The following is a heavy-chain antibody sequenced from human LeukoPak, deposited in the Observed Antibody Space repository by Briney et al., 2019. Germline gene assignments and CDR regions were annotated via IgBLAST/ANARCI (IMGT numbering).Heavy chain of an antibody. CDR2: ITNDGSST. CDR1: GLTFSSHW. J-gene: IGHJ4*02. V-gene: IGHV3-74*01. D-gene: IGHD6-19*01. Sequence: GGSLRLSCAASGLTFSSHWMHWVRQAPGKGLVWVSRITNDGSSTTYADSVKGRFTISRDNAKNMLYLQVNSLRAEDTAVYYCAKEGIAVAGTGDDYWGQGTLVTVSS. CDR3: AKEGIAVAGTGDDY.